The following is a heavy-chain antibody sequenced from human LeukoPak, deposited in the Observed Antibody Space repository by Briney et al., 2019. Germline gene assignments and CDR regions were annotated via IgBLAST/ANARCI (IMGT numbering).Heavy chain of an antibody. V-gene: IGHV3-74*01. Sequence: PGGSLRLSCAASGFTFSSSWMHWVRQAPEKGLVWVSRINSDGSSTSYADSVKGRFTISRDNAKNTLFLQMNSLRAEDTAVYYCAYLAVAGNFDYWGQGTLVTVSS. J-gene: IGHJ4*02. CDR3: AYLAVAGNFDY. CDR2: INSDGSST. D-gene: IGHD6-19*01. CDR1: GFTFSSSW.